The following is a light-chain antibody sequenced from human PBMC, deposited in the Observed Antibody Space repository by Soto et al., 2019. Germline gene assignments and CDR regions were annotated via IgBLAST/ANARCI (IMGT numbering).Light chain of an antibody. Sequence: EIVLTQSPATLSLSPGNRATLSCRASQSVSGYLAWYPQKPGQAPRRLIYDASNRATGIPARFRGSGSGTDFTLTTTSLEPEDFALYYCQQRSNWPSTFGGGTKVEI. CDR2: DAS. CDR1: QSVSGY. V-gene: IGKV3-11*01. CDR3: QQRSNWPST. J-gene: IGKJ4*01.